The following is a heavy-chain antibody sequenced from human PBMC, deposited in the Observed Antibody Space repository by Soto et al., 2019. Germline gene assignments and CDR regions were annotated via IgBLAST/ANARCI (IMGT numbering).Heavy chain of an antibody. J-gene: IGHJ5*02. CDR1: GYTFTSYA. CDR2: INAGNGNT. CDR3: ARDGRLRFLEWLFPKEGWFDP. Sequence: GASVKVSCKASGYTFTSYAMHWVRQAPGQRLEWMGWINAGNGNTKYSQKFQGRVTITRDTSASTAYMELSSLRSEDTAVYYCARDGRLRFLEWLFPKEGWFDPWAQGTLVTVS. V-gene: IGHV1-3*01. D-gene: IGHD3-3*01.